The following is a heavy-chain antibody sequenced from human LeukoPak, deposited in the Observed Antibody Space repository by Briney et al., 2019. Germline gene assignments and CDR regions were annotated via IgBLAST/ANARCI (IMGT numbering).Heavy chain of an antibody. J-gene: IGHJ4*02. D-gene: IGHD1/OR15-1a*01. Sequence: GGSLRLSCAASGFTFSLYAMNWVRQAPGKGLEWVSYINSDSDDIHYADSVKGRFTISRDIAKNSLYLQMNSLRVEDTAVYYCARDWEHARYNWGQGTLVIVSP. CDR2: INSDSDDI. V-gene: IGHV3-21*05. CDR1: GFTFSLYA. CDR3: ARDWEHARYN.